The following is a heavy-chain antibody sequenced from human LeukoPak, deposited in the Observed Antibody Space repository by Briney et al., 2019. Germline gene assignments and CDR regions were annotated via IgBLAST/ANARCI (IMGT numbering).Heavy chain of an antibody. CDR2: ISGSGGST. CDR1: GFTFSSYA. V-gene: IGHV3-23*01. J-gene: IGHJ6*02. D-gene: IGHD2-2*01. Sequence: GGSLRPSCAASGFTFSSYAMSWVRQAPGKGLEWVSAISGSGGSTYYADSVKGRFTISRDNSKNTLYLQMNSLRAEDTAVYYCAKVVVVVPAAMREAYYYYGMDVWGQGTTVTVSS. CDR3: AKVVVVVPAAMREAYYYYGMDV.